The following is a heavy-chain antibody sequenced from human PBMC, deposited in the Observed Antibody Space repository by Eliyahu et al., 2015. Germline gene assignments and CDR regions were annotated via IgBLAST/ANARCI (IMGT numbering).Heavy chain of an antibody. CDR1: GFTXSXXA. D-gene: IGHD4-17*01. CDR3: ARPPGDYGDYSVHFDY. V-gene: IGHV3-23*01. J-gene: IGHJ4*02. Sequence: EVQLLESGGGLVQPGGSLRXSCXAXGFTXSXXAMSWVRQAPGKGLEWVSAISGSGGSTYYADSVKGRFTISRDNSKNTLYLQMNSLRAEDTAVYYCARPPGDYGDYSVHFDYWGQGTLVTVSS. CDR2: ISGSGGST.